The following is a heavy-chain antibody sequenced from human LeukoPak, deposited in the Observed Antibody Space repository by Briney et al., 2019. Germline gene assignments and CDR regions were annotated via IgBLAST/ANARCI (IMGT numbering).Heavy chain of an antibody. CDR1: GASFSEYY. CDR2: TSHNGKT. D-gene: IGHD2-2*01. Sequence: SETLSLTCAVYGASFSEYYWTWIRQSPGEGLEWIGETSHNGKTTYNPSLKSRVTILTDTSKQQFSLRLTSLTAAGSAVYYCARRTLSTMGAARQFDPWGQGTLVTVSS. J-gene: IGHJ5*02. V-gene: IGHV4-34*01. CDR3: ARRTLSTMGAARQFDP.